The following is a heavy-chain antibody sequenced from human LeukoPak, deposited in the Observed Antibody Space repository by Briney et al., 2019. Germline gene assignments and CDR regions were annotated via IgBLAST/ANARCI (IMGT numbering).Heavy chain of an antibody. J-gene: IGHJ5*02. CDR1: GGPISSGGYY. CDR3: ARSELYCSSTSCYRFDP. D-gene: IGHD2-2*01. Sequence: PSETLSLTCTVSGGPISSGGYYWSWIRQHPGKGLEWIGYIYYSGSTYYNPSLKSRVTISVDTSKNQFSLKLSSVTAADTAVYYCARSELYCSSTSCYRFDPWGQGTLVTVSS. V-gene: IGHV4-31*03. CDR2: IYYSGST.